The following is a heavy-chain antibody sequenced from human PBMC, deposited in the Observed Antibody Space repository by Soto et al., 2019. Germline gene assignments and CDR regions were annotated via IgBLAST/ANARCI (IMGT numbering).Heavy chain of an antibody. Sequence: PGGSLRLSCAAPAFTFSDYYMHWVRQGPGKGPVWVSAISGDGGRTYYAGSVRGRFPISRDNAKSTVYLQMNSLRAADTAVYYCVTDFMPMAGIQWGQGTLVTVSS. D-gene: IGHD6-19*01. CDR3: VTDFMPMAGIQ. V-gene: IGHV3-74*01. CDR2: ISGDGGRT. CDR1: AFTFSDYY. J-gene: IGHJ4*02.